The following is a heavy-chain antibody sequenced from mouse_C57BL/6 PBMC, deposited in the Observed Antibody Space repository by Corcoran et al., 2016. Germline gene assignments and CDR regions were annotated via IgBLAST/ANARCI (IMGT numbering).Heavy chain of an antibody. V-gene: IGHV3-6*01. J-gene: IGHJ2*01. Sequence: DVQLQESGPGLVKPSQSLSLTCSVTGYSITSGYYWNWIRQFPGNKLEWMGYISYDGSNNYNPSLKNRISITRDTSKNQFFLKLNSVTTEDTATYYCARDVYSNYFDYWGQGTTLTVSS. D-gene: IGHD2-5*01. CDR2: ISYDGSN. CDR3: ARDVYSNYFDY. CDR1: GYSITSGYY.